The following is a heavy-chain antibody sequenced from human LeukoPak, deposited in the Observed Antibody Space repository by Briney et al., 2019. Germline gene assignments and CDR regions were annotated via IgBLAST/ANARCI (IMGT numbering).Heavy chain of an antibody. Sequence: GGSLRLSCAASGFTFSSYGMHWVRQAPGRGLEWVSAISGSGGSTYYADSVKGRFTISRDNSKNTLYLQMNSLRAEDTAVYYCAKGDYYDSSGYYWGAFDIWGQGTMVTVSS. CDR2: ISGSGGST. D-gene: IGHD3-22*01. V-gene: IGHV3-23*01. CDR3: AKGDYYDSSGYYWGAFDI. CDR1: GFTFSSYG. J-gene: IGHJ3*02.